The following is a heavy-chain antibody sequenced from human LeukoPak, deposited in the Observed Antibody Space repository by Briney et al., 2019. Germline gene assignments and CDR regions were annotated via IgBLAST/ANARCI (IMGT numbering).Heavy chain of an antibody. J-gene: IGHJ4*02. CDR2: IRYDGSNK. V-gene: IGHV3-30*02. Sequence: HPGGSLRLSCAASGFTFSSYGMHWVRQAPGRGLEWVAFIRYDGSNKYYADSVKGRFTIPRDNSKNTLYLQMNSLRAEDTAVYYCAKDQRSGYTRGFDYWGQGTLVTVSS. CDR3: AKDQRSGYTRGFDY. CDR1: GFTFSSYG. D-gene: IGHD3-3*01.